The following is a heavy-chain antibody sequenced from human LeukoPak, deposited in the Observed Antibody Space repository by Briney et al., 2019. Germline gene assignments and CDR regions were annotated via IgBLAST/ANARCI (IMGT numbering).Heavy chain of an antibody. V-gene: IGHV4-59*01. CDR1: GGSISRYH. CDR2: IYYSGST. Sequence: PSETLSLTCSVSGGSISRYHWSWIRQPPGKGLGWIGYIYYSGSTNYNPSLKSRVTISIDTSKNQFSLKLSSVTAADTAVYYCARSEISRGWYIFDYWGQGTLVTVSS. J-gene: IGHJ4*02. CDR3: ARSEISRGWYIFDY. D-gene: IGHD6-19*01.